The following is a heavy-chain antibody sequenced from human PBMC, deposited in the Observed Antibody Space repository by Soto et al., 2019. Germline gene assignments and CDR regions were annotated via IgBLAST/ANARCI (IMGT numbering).Heavy chain of an antibody. CDR2: IDPSDSYT. J-gene: IGHJ4*02. Sequence: EXLKIYCKCSGYXFTSYLLIWVRHMPGKGLEWMGRIDPSDSYTNYSPSFQGHVTISADKSIITAYLQWSSMKASDTAMYYCARLIGGYYGDYIDYWGQGTLVTVSS. CDR3: ARLIGGYYGDYIDY. D-gene: IGHD4-17*01. V-gene: IGHV5-10-1*01. CDR1: GYXFTSYL.